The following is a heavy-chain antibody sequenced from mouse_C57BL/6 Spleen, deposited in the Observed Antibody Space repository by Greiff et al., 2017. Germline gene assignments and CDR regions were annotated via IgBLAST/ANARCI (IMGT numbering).Heavy chain of an antibody. V-gene: IGHV3-6*01. CDR1: GYSITSGYY. CDR2: ISYDGSN. Sequence: VQLQQSGPGLVKPSQSLSLTCSVTGYSITSGYYWNWIRQFPGNKLEWMGYISYDGSNNYNPSLKNRISITRDTSKNQFFLKLNSVTTEDTATYYCARGTGCDYWGQGTTLTVSS. CDR3: ARGTGCDY. J-gene: IGHJ2*01. D-gene: IGHD2-2*01.